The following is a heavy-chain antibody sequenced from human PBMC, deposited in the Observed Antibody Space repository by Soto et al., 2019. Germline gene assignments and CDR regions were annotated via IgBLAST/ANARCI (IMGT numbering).Heavy chain of an antibody. CDR3: ARRGSGSYYDY. CDR1: GFTFSSYA. D-gene: IGHD1-26*01. Sequence: EVQLLESGGGLVQPGGSLRLSCAASGFTFSSYAMRWVRQAPVKGLEWVSAISGSGGSTYYADSVKGRFTISRDNSKNTLYLQRNSLRSEDTAVYYCARRGSGSYYDYWSQGTLVTVSS. V-gene: IGHV3-23*01. CDR2: ISGSGGST. J-gene: IGHJ4*02.